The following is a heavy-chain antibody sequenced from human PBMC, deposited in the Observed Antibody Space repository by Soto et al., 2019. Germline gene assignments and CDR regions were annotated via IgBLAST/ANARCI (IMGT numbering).Heavy chain of an antibody. CDR1: GDSVSSNSAA. CDR3: ARGYFDGYSRQYYFDY. J-gene: IGHJ4*02. Sequence: QSQTLSLTCAISGDSVSSNSAAWNWIRQSPSRGLEWLGRTYYRSKWYNDYAVSVKSRITINPDTSKNQFSLQLNSVTPEDTAVYYCARGYFDGYSRQYYFDYWGQGTLVTVSS. V-gene: IGHV6-1*01. CDR2: TYYRSKWYN. D-gene: IGHD6-13*01.